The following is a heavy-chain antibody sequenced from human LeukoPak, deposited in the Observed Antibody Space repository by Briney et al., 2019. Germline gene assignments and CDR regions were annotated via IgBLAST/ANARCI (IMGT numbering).Heavy chain of an antibody. J-gene: IGHJ4*02. Sequence: GASVKVSCKASGYTFTGYYMHWVRQAPGQGLEWMGWINPNSGGTNYAQKFQGRVTMTRDTSISTAYMELSRLRSDDTAVYYCARCVAAAEPYYFDYWGQGTLVSVSS. CDR1: GYTFTGYY. D-gene: IGHD6-13*01. CDR3: ARCVAAAEPYYFDY. CDR2: INPNSGGT. V-gene: IGHV1-2*02.